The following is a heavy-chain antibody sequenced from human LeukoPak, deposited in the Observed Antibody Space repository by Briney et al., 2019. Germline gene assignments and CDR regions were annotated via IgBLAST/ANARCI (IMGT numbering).Heavy chain of an antibody. CDR3: ARDFGYCSTTSCYDQ. J-gene: IGHJ4*02. Sequence: GGSLRLSCAASGFTVSSNYMSWVRQAPGKGLEWVSVIYTGGSTYYADSVKGRFTISRDNSKNTLLLLMNSLRAEDTAVYYCARDFGYCSTTSCYDQWGQGTLVTVSS. CDR2: IYTGGST. CDR1: GFTVSSNY. V-gene: IGHV3-53*01. D-gene: IGHD2-2*03.